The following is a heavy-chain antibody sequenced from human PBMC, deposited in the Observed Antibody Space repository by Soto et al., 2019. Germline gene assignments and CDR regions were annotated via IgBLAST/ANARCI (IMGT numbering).Heavy chain of an antibody. J-gene: IGHJ6*03. V-gene: IGHV1-69*08. D-gene: IGHD2-15*01. CDR2: VIPLLDAS. CDR1: GAAFSICP. CDR3: ASGKSQMSQDRMGFYYYMDV. Sequence: QVQLVQSGADVKKPGSSVQISCTASGAAFSICPFPWVRRAPGDGLEWVGRVIPLLDASNYAEKFQHRVTISADRSTSTVYMELRGLRSEDSAIYYCASGKSQMSQDRMGFYYYMDVVGKGPSVTVSS.